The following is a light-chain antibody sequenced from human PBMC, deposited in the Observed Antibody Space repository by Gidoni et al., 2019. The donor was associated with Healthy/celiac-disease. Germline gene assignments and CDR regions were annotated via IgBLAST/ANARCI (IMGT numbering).Light chain of an antibody. J-gene: IGKJ1*01. CDR3: QQYGSSPWT. Sequence: EIVLTQSPGTLSLSPGERATLSCRASQSVSSSYLAWYQQKPDQAPRLLIYGASSRATGTWPDRFSGSGSGTDFTLTISRLEPEDFAVYYCQQYGSSPWTFGQGTKVEIK. V-gene: IGKV3-20*01. CDR2: GAS. CDR1: QSVSSSY.